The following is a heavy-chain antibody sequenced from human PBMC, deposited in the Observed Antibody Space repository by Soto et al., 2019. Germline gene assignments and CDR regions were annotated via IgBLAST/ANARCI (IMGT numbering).Heavy chain of an antibody. V-gene: IGHV4-31*03. Sequence: SETLSLTCTVSGGSISSGGYYWSWISQHPGKGLEWIGYIYYSGSTYYKPPLKSRVTISVDTSKNQLSLKMSSVTAADTAVYYCARDPRLLGGVRYFAPGYYYGMDVWGQATTVTVSS. CDR2: IYYSGST. CDR3: ARDPRLLGGVRYFAPGYYYGMDV. J-gene: IGHJ6*01. D-gene: IGHD3-9*01. CDR1: GGSISSGGYY.